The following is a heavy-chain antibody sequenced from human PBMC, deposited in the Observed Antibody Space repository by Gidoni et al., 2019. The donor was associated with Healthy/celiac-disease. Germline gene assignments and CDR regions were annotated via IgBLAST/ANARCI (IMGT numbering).Heavy chain of an antibody. V-gene: IGHV4-31*03. CDR1: SGSISSVGYY. J-gene: IGHJ4*02. CDR2: IYYSGST. CDR3: ARRNYGSGSYYQEYYFAY. Sequence: VQLQESCPGLVKPSQTLSLTCTISSGSISSVGYYWSWIRQHPGKGLDWIGYIYYSGSTYYNPSLKSRVTISVDTSKNQFSRKLSSVTAADTAVYYCARRNYGSGSYYQEYYFAYWGQGTLVTVSS. D-gene: IGHD3-10*01.